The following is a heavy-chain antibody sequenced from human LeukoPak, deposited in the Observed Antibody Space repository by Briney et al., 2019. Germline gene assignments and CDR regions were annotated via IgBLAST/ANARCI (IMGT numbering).Heavy chain of an antibody. CDR1: GFIFSSHS. J-gene: IGHJ6*04. Sequence: GGSLRLSCAASGFIFSSHSINWVRQAPGKGLEWVSFISSSSTYIYYADSVKGRFTISRDNAKNSLYLQMNSLRAEDTAVYYCARDRDMVLPPAGLDVWGRGATVTVSS. CDR3: ARDRDMVLPPAGLDV. V-gene: IGHV3-21*01. CDR2: ISSSSTYI. D-gene: IGHD2-8*01.